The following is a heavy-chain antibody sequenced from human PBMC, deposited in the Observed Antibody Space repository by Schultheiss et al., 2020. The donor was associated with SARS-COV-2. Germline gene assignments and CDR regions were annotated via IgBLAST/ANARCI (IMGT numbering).Heavy chain of an antibody. CDR1: GGSISSYY. CDR3: ARGLRWSGYYFDY. D-gene: IGHD3-3*01. J-gene: IGHJ4*02. CDR2: IYYSGST. Sequence: GSLRLSCTVSGGSISSYYWSWIRQPPGKGLEWIGYIYYSGSTNYNPSLKSRVTISVDTSKNQFSLKLSSVTAADTAVYYCARGLRWSGYYFDYWGQGTLVTVSS. V-gene: IGHV4-59*01.